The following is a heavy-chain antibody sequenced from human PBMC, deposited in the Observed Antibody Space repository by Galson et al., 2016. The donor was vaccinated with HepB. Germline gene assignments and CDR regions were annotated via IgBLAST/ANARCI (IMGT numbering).Heavy chain of an antibody. D-gene: IGHD1-26*01. Sequence: ETLSPTCVVSGGSIGSTNYYWGWIRQPPGKALEWLGSIYYTGRTFYNPSPKSRVTILVDTSSNQFSLRLSSVTAADTAVYYCARHEPSFCNSGTCYPYYFDYWGQGTLVTVSS. J-gene: IGHJ4*02. V-gene: IGHV4-39*01. CDR1: GGSIGSTNYY. CDR2: IYYTGRT. CDR3: ARHEPSFCNSGTCYPYYFDY.